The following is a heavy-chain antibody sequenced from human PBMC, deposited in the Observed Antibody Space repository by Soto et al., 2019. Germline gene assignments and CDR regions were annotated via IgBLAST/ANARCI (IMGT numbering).Heavy chain of an antibody. CDR3: ARRYGTVFDY. Sequence: SETLSLTCTVSGGSISSYYWSWIRQPPGKGLEWIGYIYYSGSTNYNPSLKSRVTISVDTSKNQFSLKLSSVTAADMAVYYCARRYGTVFDYWGQGTLVTVSS. J-gene: IGHJ4*02. V-gene: IGHV4-59*01. CDR1: GGSISSYY. D-gene: IGHD6-13*01. CDR2: IYYSGST.